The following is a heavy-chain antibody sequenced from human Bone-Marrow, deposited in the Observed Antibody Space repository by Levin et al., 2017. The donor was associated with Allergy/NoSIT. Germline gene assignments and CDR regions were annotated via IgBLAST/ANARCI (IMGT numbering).Heavy chain of an antibody. Sequence: PGGSLRLSCAASGFTFTSHWMHWVRQVPGKGLVWVSRIKTDGSVTTYADSVKGRFTISRDNAENTLYLQMNSLRVEDTAVYYCARDGAVAAGVWFDLWGQGTLVTVSS. V-gene: IGHV3-74*01. CDR1: GFTFTSHW. CDR3: ARDGAVAAGVWFDL. J-gene: IGHJ5*02. CDR2: IKTDGSVT. D-gene: IGHD6-13*01.